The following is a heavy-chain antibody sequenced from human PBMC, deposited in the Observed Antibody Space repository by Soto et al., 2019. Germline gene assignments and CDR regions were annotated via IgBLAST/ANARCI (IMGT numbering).Heavy chain of an antibody. CDR3: ATELQLPLDY. CDR1: GFTFSNFW. D-gene: IGHD2-2*01. CDR2: INSDGSST. J-gene: IGHJ4*02. Sequence: HPGGSLRLSCAASGFTFSNFWVHWVRQGPGKGLVWVSRINSDGSSTTYADSVKGRFTISRDNAKNTLYLQMNSLRAEDTAVYYCATELQLPLDYWGQGTLVTVSS. V-gene: IGHV3-74*01.